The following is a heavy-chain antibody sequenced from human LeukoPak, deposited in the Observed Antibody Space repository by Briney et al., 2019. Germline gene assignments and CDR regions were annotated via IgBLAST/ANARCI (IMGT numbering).Heavy chain of an antibody. J-gene: IGHJ4*02. CDR2: INSDATSK. Sequence: GGSLRLSCAASGFMLSSTWMHWVRQAPGKGLVWVSRINSDATSKSYADSVRGRFTISRDDAKNTMYLQMKSLRAEDTAMYYCVRGSPGYSSSWHAYWGQGTLVTVSS. CDR1: GFMLSSTW. D-gene: IGHD6-13*01. V-gene: IGHV3-74*01. CDR3: VRGSPGYSSSWHAY.